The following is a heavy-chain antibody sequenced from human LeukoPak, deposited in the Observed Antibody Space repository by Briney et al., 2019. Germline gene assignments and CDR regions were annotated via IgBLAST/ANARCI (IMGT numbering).Heavy chain of an antibody. CDR1: GGSVSSTTYY. CDR2: INYSGST. V-gene: IGHV4-39*01. J-gene: IGHJ4*02. CDR3: ARYVVYGSGKYYFDY. Sequence: SETLSLTCTVSGGSVSSTTYYWSWIRQPPGKGPEWIASINYSGSTYYNPSLKSRVTISVDTSENQFSLKLSSVTAADTAVYYCARYVVYGSGKYYFDYWGQGTLVTVSS. D-gene: IGHD3-10*01.